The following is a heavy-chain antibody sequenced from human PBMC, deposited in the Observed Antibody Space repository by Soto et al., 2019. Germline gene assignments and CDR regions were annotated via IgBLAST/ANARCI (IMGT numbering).Heavy chain of an antibody. CDR2: IKEDGSEE. D-gene: IGHD3-16*01. Sequence: EVQLVESGGGVVQPGGSLRLSCAASGFTFSTYWMNWVRQAPGKGLEWVANIKEDGSEEFYVDSVKGRFTISRDNAKNSLYLDMNSLRGEDTAVYYCARDWGAPGRGSALGHYYHFGMDVWGQGTTVTVPS. J-gene: IGHJ6*02. CDR3: ARDWGAPGRGSALGHYYHFGMDV. CDR1: GFTFSTYW. V-gene: IGHV3-7*05.